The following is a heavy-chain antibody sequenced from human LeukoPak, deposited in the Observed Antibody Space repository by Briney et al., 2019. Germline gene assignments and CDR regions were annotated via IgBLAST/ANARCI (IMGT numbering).Heavy chain of an antibody. CDR1: GGSISSYY. CDR3: ARVSYYYDSSGTLVRGAFDI. J-gene: IGHJ3*02. Sequence: PSETLSLTCTVSGGSISSYYWSWIRQPAGKGLEWIGRIYTSGSTNYNPSLKSRVTMSVDTSKNQFSLKLSSVTAADTAVYYCARVSYYYDSSGTLVRGAFDIWGQGTMVTVSS. V-gene: IGHV4-4*07. D-gene: IGHD3-22*01. CDR2: IYTSGST.